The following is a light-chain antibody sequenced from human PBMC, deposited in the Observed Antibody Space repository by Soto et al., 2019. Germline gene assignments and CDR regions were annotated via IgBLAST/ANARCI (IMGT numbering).Light chain of an antibody. CDR2: DVS. J-gene: IGLJ2*01. CDR1: PSDVGGYNS. Sequence: QSALTQPPSASGSPGQSVTISCTGTPSDVGGYNSVSWYQQYPGKAPKLMIYDVSKRPSGVPERFSGSKSGNSASLTVSGRQAEDEANYHCSSYVVRNLLFGGGTKLTGL. CDR3: SSYVVRNLL. V-gene: IGLV2-8*01.